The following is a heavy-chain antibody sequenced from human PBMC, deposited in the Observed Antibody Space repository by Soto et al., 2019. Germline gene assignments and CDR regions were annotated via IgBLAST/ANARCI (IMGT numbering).Heavy chain of an antibody. CDR1: GGTFSSYA. J-gene: IGHJ4*02. Sequence: ASVKVSCKASGGTFSSYAISWVRQAPGQGLEWMGGIIPIFGTANYAQKFQGRVTITADESTSTAYMELSSLRSEDTAVYYCARLSSSGYYVIDYWGQGTLVTVSS. CDR2: IIPIFGTA. D-gene: IGHD3-22*01. V-gene: IGHV1-69*13. CDR3: ARLSSSGYYVIDY.